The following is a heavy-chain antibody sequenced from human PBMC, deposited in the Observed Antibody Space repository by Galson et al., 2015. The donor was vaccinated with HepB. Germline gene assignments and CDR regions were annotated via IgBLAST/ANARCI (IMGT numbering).Heavy chain of an antibody. CDR3: ARGNGAAVGDY. V-gene: IGHV3-30-3*01. D-gene: IGHD6-13*01. CDR2: ISYDGSNK. Sequence: SLRLSCAASGFTFSSYAMHWVRQAPGKGLEWVAVISYDGSNKYYADSVKGRFTISRDNSKNTLYLQMNSLRAEDTAVYYCARGNGAAVGDYWGQGTLVTVSS. CDR1: GFTFSSYA. J-gene: IGHJ4*02.